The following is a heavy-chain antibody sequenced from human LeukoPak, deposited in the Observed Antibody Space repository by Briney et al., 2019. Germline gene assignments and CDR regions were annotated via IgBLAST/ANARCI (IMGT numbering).Heavy chain of an antibody. CDR1: GFTFSSYG. J-gene: IGHJ4*02. CDR2: IWYDGSNK. CDR3: AKDATTDDDSPGY. V-gene: IGHV3-33*06. D-gene: IGHD3-22*01. Sequence: GRSLRLSCAASGFTFSSYGMHWVRQAPGKGLEWVAVIWYDGSNKYYADSVKGRFTISRDNSKNTLYLQMNSLRPEDTAVYYCAKDATTDDDSPGYWGQGTLVTVSS.